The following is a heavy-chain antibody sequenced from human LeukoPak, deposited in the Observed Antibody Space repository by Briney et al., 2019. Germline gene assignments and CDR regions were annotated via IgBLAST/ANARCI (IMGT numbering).Heavy chain of an antibody. D-gene: IGHD2-15*01. CDR2: ISGSGGST. J-gene: IGHJ4*02. Sequence: PGGSLRLSRAASGFTFSSYAMSWVRQAPGKGLEWVSAISGSGGSTYYADSVKGRFTISRDNPKNTLYLQMNSLRAEDTAVYYCANMVAATHGDYWGQGTLVTVSS. CDR1: GFTFSSYA. V-gene: IGHV3-23*01. CDR3: ANMVAATHGDY.